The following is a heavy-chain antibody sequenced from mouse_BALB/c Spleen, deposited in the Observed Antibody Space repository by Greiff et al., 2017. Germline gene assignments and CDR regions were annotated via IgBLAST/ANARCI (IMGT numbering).Heavy chain of an antibody. CDR3: ARQDYGY. Sequence: EVKLVESGGGLVKPGGSLKLSCAASGFTFSSYAMSWVRQTPEKRLEWVATISSGGSYTYYPDSVKGRFTISRDNAKNTLYLQMSSLRSEDTAMYYCARQDYGYWGQGTSVTVSS. CDR1: GFTFSSYA. V-gene: IGHV5-9-3*01. D-gene: IGHD1-1*01. J-gene: IGHJ4*01. CDR2: ISSGGSYT.